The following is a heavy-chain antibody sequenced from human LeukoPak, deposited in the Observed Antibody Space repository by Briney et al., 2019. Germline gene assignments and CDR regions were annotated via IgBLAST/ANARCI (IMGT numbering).Heavy chain of an antibody. CDR1: GGSISSYY. D-gene: IGHD6-13*01. J-gene: IGHJ4*02. Sequence: SETLSLTCTVSGGSISSYYWSWIRQPAGKGLEWIGRIYTSGSTNYNPSLKSRVTMSVDTSKNQFSLKLSSVTAADTAVYYCARGRVSSSWYSAFDYWGQGTLATVSS. CDR2: IYTSGST. CDR3: ARGRVSSSWYSAFDY. V-gene: IGHV4-4*07.